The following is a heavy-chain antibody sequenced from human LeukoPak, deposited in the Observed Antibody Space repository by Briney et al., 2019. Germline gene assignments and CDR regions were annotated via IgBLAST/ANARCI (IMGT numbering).Heavy chain of an antibody. CDR3: ARELASGSYSPFDY. CDR2: IYYSGST. D-gene: IGHD3-10*01. V-gene: IGHV4-61*01. Sequence: SETLSLTCTVSGGSISSSSYYWGWIRQPPGKGLEWIGYIYYSGSTNYNPSLKSRVTISVDTSKNQFSLKLSSVTAADTAVYYCARELASGSYSPFDYWGQGTLVTVSS. J-gene: IGHJ4*02. CDR1: GGSISSSSYY.